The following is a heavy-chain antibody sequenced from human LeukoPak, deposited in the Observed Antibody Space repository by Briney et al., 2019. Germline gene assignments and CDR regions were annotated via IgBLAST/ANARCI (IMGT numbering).Heavy chain of an antibody. V-gene: IGHV4-39*07. Sequence: SETLSLTCTVSGGSISSSSYYWGWIRQPPGKGLEWIGSIYYSGCTYYNPSLKSRVTISVDTSKNQFSLKLSSVTAADTAVYYCARGRIAVAGFDYWGQGTLVTVSS. D-gene: IGHD6-19*01. CDR3: ARGRIAVAGFDY. CDR2: IYYSGCT. J-gene: IGHJ4*02. CDR1: GGSISSSSYY.